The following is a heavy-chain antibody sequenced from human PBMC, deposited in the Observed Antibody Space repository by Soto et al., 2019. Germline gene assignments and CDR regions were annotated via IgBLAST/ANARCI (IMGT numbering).Heavy chain of an antibody. J-gene: IGHJ4*02. Sequence: GVSLRLSCAASGFTFSSYGMHWVRQAPGKGLEWVAVIWYDGSNKYYADSVKGRFTISRDNSKNTLYLQMNSLRAEDTAVYYCARDRSSDTVVTHLEYWGQGTLVTVSA. V-gene: IGHV3-33*01. D-gene: IGHD2-21*02. CDR1: GFTFSSYG. CDR2: IWYDGSNK. CDR3: ARDRSSDTVVTHLEY.